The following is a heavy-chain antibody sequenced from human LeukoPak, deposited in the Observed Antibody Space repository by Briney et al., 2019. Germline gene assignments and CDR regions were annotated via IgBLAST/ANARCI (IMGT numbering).Heavy chain of an antibody. V-gene: IGHV3-33*08. CDR1: GLIFSGYG. CDR3: ARWGSGKSFDY. D-gene: IGHD3-10*01. J-gene: IGHJ4*02. CDR2: IWYDGSNK. Sequence: PGGSLRLSCVASGLIFSGYGMHWVRQAPGKGLEWVAVIWYDGSNKYYTDSVKGRFTISRDNSKNTLYLQMNSLRVEDTAVYYCARWGSGKSFDYWGQGTLVTVSS.